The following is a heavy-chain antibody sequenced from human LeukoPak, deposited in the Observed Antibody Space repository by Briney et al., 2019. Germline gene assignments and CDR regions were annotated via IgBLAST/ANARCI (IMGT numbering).Heavy chain of an antibody. V-gene: IGHV4-31*03. CDR1: GGSISSGGYY. Sequence: SETLSLTCTVSGGSISSGGYYWSWIRQHPGKGLEWIGYIYYSGSTYYNPSLKSRVTISVDTSKNQFSLKLSSVTAADTAVYYCARGGEMDEPGNLFDPWGQGTPVTVSS. CDR3: ARGGEMDEPGNLFDP. J-gene: IGHJ5*02. D-gene: IGHD3-16*01. CDR2: IYYSGST.